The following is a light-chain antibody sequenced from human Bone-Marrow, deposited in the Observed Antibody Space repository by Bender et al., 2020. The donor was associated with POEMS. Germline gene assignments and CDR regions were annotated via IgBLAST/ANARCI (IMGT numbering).Light chain of an antibody. CDR1: SSDVGNYNL. V-gene: IGLV2-14*02. CDR3: TSYTSSTTLL. J-gene: IGLJ3*02. CDR2: EGT. Sequence: QSALTQPASVSGSPGQSITISCTGTSSDVGNYNLVSWYQQHPDKAPKLMIYEGTKRPSGVSNRFSASKSGNTASLTISGLQTEDEAHYYCTSYTSSTTLLFGGGTKLTVL.